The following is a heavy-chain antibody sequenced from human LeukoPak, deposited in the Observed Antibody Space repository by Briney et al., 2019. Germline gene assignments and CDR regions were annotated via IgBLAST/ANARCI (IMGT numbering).Heavy chain of an antibody. J-gene: IGHJ4*02. D-gene: IGHD3-22*01. V-gene: IGHV1-2*02. CDR2: INPNSGGT. CDR3: ARDHYYDSSGYYYGDYFDY. Sequence: ASVKVSCKASGYTFTGYYMHWVRQAPGQGLEWMGWINPNSGGTNYAQKFQGRVTMTRDTSISTAYMELSRLRSDDTAVYYCARDHYYDSSGYYYGDYFDYWGQGTLVTVSS. CDR1: GYTFTGYY.